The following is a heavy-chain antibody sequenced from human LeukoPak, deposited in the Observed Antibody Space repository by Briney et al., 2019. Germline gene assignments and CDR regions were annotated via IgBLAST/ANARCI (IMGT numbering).Heavy chain of an antibody. CDR2: ISGSGGNT. V-gene: IGHV3-23*01. J-gene: IGHJ4*02. Sequence: GGSLRLSCAASGFTFSSYAMSWVRQAPGKGLEWVSAISGSGGNTYYADSVKGRFTISRDKSKNTVYLQINSLRAEDTAVYYCAEDVDIVVVAPYYCGQGNLVTVSS. D-gene: IGHD2-15*01. CDR3: AEDVDIVVVAPYY. CDR1: GFTFSSYA.